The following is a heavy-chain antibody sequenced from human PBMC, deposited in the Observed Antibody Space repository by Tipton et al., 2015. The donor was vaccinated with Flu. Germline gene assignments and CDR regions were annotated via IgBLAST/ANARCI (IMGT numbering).Heavy chain of an antibody. J-gene: IGHJ6*02. CDR1: GGSISSYY. Sequence: TLSLTCTVSGGSISSYYWSWIRQPPGKGLEWIGYIYYSGSTNYSPSLKSRVTISVDTSKNQFSLKLSSVTAADTAVYYCARDGGRYFDWQHYGMDVWGQGTTVTVSS. CDR2: IYYSGST. CDR3: ARDGGRYFDWQHYGMDV. D-gene: IGHD3-9*01. V-gene: IGHV4-59*01.